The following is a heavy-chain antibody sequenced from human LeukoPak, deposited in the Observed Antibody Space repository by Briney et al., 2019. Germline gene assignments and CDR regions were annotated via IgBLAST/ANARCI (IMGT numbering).Heavy chain of an antibody. V-gene: IGHV7-4-1*02. Sequence: VASVKVSCKASGYTFTSYAMNWVRQAPGQGLECMGWINTNTGNPTYAQGFTGRFVFSLDTSVSTAYLQISSLKAEDTAVYYCARAGYSGYDYGAAGTEIFDYWGQGTLVTVSS. D-gene: IGHD5-12*01. J-gene: IGHJ4*02. CDR1: GYTFTSYA. CDR3: ARAGYSGYDYGAAGTEIFDY. CDR2: INTNTGNP.